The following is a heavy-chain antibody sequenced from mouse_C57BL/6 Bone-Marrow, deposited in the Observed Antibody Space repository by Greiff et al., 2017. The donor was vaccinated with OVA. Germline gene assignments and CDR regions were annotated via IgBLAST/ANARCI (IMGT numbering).Heavy chain of an antibody. V-gene: IGHV1-55*01. CDR3: ARYPLYYGSSGGKNY. CDR1: GYTFTSYW. CDR2: IYPGSGST. D-gene: IGHD1-1*01. Sequence: QVQLQQSGAELVKPGASVKMSCKASGYTFTSYWITWVKQRPGQGLEWIGDIYPGSGSTNYNEKFKSKATLTVDTSSSTAYMQLSSLTSEDSAVYYCARYPLYYGSSGGKNYWGQGTTLTVSS. J-gene: IGHJ2*01.